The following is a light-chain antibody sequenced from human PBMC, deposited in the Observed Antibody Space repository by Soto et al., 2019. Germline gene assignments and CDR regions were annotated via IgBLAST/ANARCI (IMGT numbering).Light chain of an antibody. J-gene: IGLJ1*01. CDR1: SSDVGAYNF. CDR2: EVT. Sequence: QSALTQPASVSGSPGQSITISCTGTSSDVGAYNFVSWYQHHPGRAPKLIIYEVTIRPSGVSNRFSGSKSGNTASLTISGLQAEYEADYYCSSYTTSAPYVFGSGTKVTVL. CDR3: SSYTTSAPYV. V-gene: IGLV2-14*01.